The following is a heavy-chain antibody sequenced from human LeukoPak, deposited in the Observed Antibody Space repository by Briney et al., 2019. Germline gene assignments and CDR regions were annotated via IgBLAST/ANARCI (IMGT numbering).Heavy chain of an antibody. CDR2: INPSGRT. Sequence: SETLSLTCGVYSGSLSDKYWSWIRQPPGKGLEWIGEINPSGRTNYNPSLKSRVTMSIDTSKNQFSLKLSSLTAADTAVYYCARLSGYHFDYWGQGALVTVSS. J-gene: IGHJ4*02. D-gene: IGHD5-12*01. CDR1: SGSLSDKY. V-gene: IGHV4-34*01. CDR3: ARLSGYHFDY.